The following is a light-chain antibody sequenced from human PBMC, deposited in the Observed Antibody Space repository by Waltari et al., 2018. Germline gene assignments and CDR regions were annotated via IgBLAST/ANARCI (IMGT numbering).Light chain of an antibody. CDR3: QQRGSWPPA. CDR2: QAS. CDR1: QSVGSY. Sequence: EIVLTQSPATLSLSPGERVTLSCRASQSVGSYLAWSQQQPGQAPRLLIHQASTRAAGIPARFSGSGSGTDFTLTISSLEPEDFAVYYCQQRGSWPPAFGGGTKVEIK. V-gene: IGKV3-11*01. J-gene: IGKJ4*01.